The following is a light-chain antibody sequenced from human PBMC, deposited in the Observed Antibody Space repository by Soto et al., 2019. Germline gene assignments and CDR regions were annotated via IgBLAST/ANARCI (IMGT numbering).Light chain of an antibody. Sequence: EIVLTQSPGTLSLSPGERATLSCRASQSVSNNYLAWYQQKPGQAPRLLIYGASNRATGIPDRFRGGGSGTDFTLTISRLEPEDFAVYYCQQFSSYPLTFGGGTKVDI. CDR3: QQFSSYPLT. V-gene: IGKV3-20*01. CDR2: GAS. CDR1: QSVSNNY. J-gene: IGKJ4*01.